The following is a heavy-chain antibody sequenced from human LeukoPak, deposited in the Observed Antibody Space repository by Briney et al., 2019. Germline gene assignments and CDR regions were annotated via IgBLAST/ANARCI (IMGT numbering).Heavy chain of an antibody. CDR2: IYPGDFDT. J-gene: IGHJ5*02. CDR1: GYSFTSYW. V-gene: IGHV5-51*01. D-gene: IGHD6-19*01. CDR3: ARQIAVAGSALSDWFDP. Sequence: GESLKISCKGSGYSFTSYWIGWVRQMPGEGLEWMGIIYPGDFDTRYSPSFQGQVTISADKSISTAYLQWSSLKASDTAMYYCARQIAVAGSALSDWFDPWGQGTLVTVSS.